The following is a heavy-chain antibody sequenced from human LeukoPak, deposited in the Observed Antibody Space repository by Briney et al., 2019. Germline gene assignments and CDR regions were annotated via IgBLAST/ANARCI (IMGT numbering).Heavy chain of an antibody. CDR2: PYHSDSA. CDR3: ARQHDSYYYYYIDV. J-gene: IGHJ6*03. Sequence: SETLSLTCAVSGYSISNGYCWVWIRQPPGRGLEWIGSPYHSDSAYYNTSLRSRVSMSVDTSKNQFSLTLSFVTAADTAVYYCARQHDSYYYYYIDVWGSGTTVTVSS. V-gene: IGHV4-38-2*01. CDR1: GYSISNGYC.